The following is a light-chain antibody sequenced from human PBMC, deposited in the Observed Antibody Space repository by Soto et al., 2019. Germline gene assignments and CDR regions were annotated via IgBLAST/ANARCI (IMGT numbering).Light chain of an antibody. Sequence: EFVLTQSPDTLSLSPGERATLSCRASQSVSSSYLAWYQQKPGQAPRLLIYGASSRATGIPDRFSGSGSGTDFTLTISRLEPEDFAVYYCQHYGSSWTFGQGTKVDIK. CDR2: GAS. CDR3: QHYGSSWT. J-gene: IGKJ1*01. V-gene: IGKV3-20*01. CDR1: QSVSSSY.